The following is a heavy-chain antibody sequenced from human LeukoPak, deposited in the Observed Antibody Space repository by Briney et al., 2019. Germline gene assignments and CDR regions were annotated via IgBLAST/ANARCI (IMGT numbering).Heavy chain of an antibody. V-gene: IGHV4-38-2*02. CDR3: ARDSSVGGDGDYYY. CDR2: VFHSGNT. D-gene: IGHD4-17*01. J-gene: IGHJ4*02. Sequence: SETLSLTCTVSGYSISSTYYWGWIRQPPGKGLEWVGSVFHSGNTYYNPSLKSRLTISADTSKNQFSLKLSSVTAADTAVYYCARDSSVGGDGDYYYWGQGTLVTVSS. CDR1: GYSISSTYY.